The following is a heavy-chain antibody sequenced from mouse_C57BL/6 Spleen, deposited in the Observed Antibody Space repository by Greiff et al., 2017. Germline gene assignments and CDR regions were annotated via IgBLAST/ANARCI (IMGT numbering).Heavy chain of an antibody. CDR2: SRNKANDYTT. D-gene: IGHD1-1*01. CDR1: GFTFSDFY. J-gene: IGHJ3*01. Sequence: EVKLMESGGGLVQSGRSLRLSCATSGFTFSDFYMEWVRQAPGKGLEWIAASRNKANDYTTEYSASVKGRFIVSRDTSQSILYLQMNALRAEDTAIYYCARDAGPLDYGSPFAYWGQGTLVTVSA. CDR3: ARDAGPLDYGSPFAY. V-gene: IGHV7-1*01.